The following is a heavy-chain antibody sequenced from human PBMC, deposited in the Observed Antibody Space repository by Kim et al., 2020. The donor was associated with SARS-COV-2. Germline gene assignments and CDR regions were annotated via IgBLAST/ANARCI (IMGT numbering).Heavy chain of an antibody. Sequence: VKGRFTISRDNAKNSLYLQMNSLRAEDTAVYYCAREGGYYYGSGSYPLDVWGQGTTVTVSS. D-gene: IGHD3-10*01. CDR3: AREGGYYYGSGSYPLDV. J-gene: IGHJ6*02. V-gene: IGHV3-21*01.